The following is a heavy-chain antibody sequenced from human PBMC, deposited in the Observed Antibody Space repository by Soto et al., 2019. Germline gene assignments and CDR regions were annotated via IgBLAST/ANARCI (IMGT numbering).Heavy chain of an antibody. V-gene: IGHV4-30-4*01. CDR3: ARDSASNSSGYYYHFDY. Sequence: SETLSLTCTVSDGSISSGDYYWSWIRQPPGKGLEWIGNIYYSGTTYYNPSLKSRVSISLDTAKNQFSLKLSSVTAADTAVYYCARDSASNSSGYYYHFDYWGQGTLVTVSS. CDR2: IYYSGTT. CDR1: DGSISSGDYY. J-gene: IGHJ4*02. D-gene: IGHD3-22*01.